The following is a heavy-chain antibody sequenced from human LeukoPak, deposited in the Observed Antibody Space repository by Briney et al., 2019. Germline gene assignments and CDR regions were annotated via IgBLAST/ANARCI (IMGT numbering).Heavy chain of an antibody. D-gene: IGHD3-3*01. CDR3: AAPGASGFVGNFWSGPLDI. J-gene: IGHJ4*02. V-gene: IGHV1-46*01. CDR1: GYTFTSHY. CDR2: INPSAGST. Sequence: ASVKVSCRASGYTFTSHYMHWVRQAPGQGLEWMGIINPSAGSTSYPQKFPGRVTMTRDTSTSTVYMELSSLRSEDTAVYYCAAPGASGFVGNFWSGPLDIWGQGTLVTVSS.